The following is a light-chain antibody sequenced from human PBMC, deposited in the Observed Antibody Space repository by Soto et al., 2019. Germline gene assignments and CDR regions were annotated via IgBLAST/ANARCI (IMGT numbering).Light chain of an antibody. Sequence: DIPLTQSPSFLSASVGDRVTITCRARQGISSDLAWYQQKPGKAPKLLIYAASTLQSGDPPRFSGSGSRTEFMVKIRRLQPEDFATDYRLQLNSYPLTFGGGTKVEIK. CDR2: AAS. V-gene: IGKV1-9*01. CDR3: LQLNSYPLT. J-gene: IGKJ4*01. CDR1: QGISSD.